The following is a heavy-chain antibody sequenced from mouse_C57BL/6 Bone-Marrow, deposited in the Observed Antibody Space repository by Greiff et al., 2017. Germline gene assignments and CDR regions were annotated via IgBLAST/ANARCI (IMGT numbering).Heavy chain of an antibody. J-gene: IGHJ2*01. CDR1: GYTFTSYG. Sequence: VKLQESGAELARPGASVKLSCKASGYTFTSYGISWVKQRTGQGLEWIGKIYPRSGNTYYNEKFKGKATLTADKSSSTAYMELRSLTSEDSAVYFCARGCDYGGYWGRGTTLTVTA. CDR2: IYPRSGNT. V-gene: IGHV1-81*01. CDR3: ARGCDYGGY.